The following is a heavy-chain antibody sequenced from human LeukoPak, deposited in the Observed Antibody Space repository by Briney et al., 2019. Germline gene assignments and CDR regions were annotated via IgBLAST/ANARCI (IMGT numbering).Heavy chain of an antibody. CDR1: GFTFSSYW. CDR2: IKQDGSEK. Sequence: GGSLRLSCAASGFTFSSYWMSWVRQAPGKGLEWVANIKQDGSEKYYVDSVKGRFTISRDNAKNSLYLQMNSLRAEDTAVYYCARDRASSYYYDSSGSEGAFDIWGQGTMVSVSS. CDR3: ARDRASSYYYDSSGSEGAFDI. D-gene: IGHD3-22*01. V-gene: IGHV3-7*01. J-gene: IGHJ3*02.